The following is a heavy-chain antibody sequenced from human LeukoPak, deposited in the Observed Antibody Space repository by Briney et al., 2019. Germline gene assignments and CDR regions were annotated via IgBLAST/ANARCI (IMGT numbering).Heavy chain of an antibody. V-gene: IGHV3-7*01. CDR1: GFTLSGYW. D-gene: IGHD6-13*01. Sequence: GGSLRLSCVASGFTLSGYWMSWVRQLPGKGLEWVANIKQDAGEIRYADSVKGRFTISRDNAKNSVYLQMNSLRGEDTGVYYCARLGSSWDFFDFWGQGTLVTVS. CDR2: IKQDAGEI. CDR3: ARLGSSWDFFDF. J-gene: IGHJ4*02.